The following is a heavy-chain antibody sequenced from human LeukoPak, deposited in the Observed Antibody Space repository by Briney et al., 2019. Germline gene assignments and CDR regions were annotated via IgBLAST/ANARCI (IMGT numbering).Heavy chain of an antibody. CDR2: VYTSGST. V-gene: IGHV4-61*09. J-gene: IGHJ6*02. CDR1: AGSISSGRYY. CDR3: ARQPPRYGMDV. Sequence: SETLPLTCTVSAGSISSGRYYWTWIRQPAGEGLEWIGHVYTSGSTNYNPSLKSRVTISVDSSKNQLSLKLSSVTAADTAVYYCARQPPRYGMDVWGQGTTVTVSS.